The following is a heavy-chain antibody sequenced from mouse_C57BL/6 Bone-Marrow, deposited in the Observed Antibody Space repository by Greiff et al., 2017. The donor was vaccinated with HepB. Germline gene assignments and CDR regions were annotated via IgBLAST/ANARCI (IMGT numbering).Heavy chain of an antibody. CDR1: GFPFTDYG. CDR3: ARARVAY. V-gene: IGHV5-17*01. J-gene: IGHJ3*01. CDR2: ISSGSSTN. Sequence: EVQRVESGGGLVKPGGSLKLSCAASGFPFTDYGIHWVRQAPEKGLEWVAYISSGSSTNYYADTVKGRFTISRDNAKNTLFLQMTHLRSEDTALYYYARARVAYWGQGTLVTVSA.